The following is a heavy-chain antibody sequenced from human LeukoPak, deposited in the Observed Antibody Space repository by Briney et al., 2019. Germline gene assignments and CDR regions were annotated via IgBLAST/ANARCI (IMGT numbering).Heavy chain of an antibody. CDR2: INHSGST. CDR3: ARVGYDTDAFDI. V-gene: IGHV4-34*01. D-gene: IGHD3-9*01. CDR1: GGSFSGYY. J-gene: IGHJ3*02. Sequence: KPSETLSLTCAVYGGSFSGYYWSWIRQPPGKGLEWIGEINHSGSTNYNPYLKSRVTISVDTSKNQFSLKLSSVTAADTAVYYCARVGYDTDAFDIWGQGTMVTVSS.